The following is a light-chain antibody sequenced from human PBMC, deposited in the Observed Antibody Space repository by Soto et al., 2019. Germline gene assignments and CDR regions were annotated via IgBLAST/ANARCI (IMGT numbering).Light chain of an antibody. CDR1: QSISSY. Sequence: DIQMTPSPSSLSASALDIVNITFRASQSISSYLNWYQQKPGKAPKLLIYAASSLQSGVPSRFSGSGSGTDFTLTISSLQPEDFATYYCQKSYSTPPYFGPGTKVAIK. V-gene: IGKV1-39*01. CDR2: AAS. J-gene: IGKJ3*01. CDR3: QKSYSTPPY.